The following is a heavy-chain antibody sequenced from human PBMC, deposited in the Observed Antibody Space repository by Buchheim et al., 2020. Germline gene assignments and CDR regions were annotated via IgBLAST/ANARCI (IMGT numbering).Heavy chain of an antibody. J-gene: IGHJ4*02. CDR3: AKLSGRGGDYFDY. CDR1: GFTFSSYG. CDR2: ISYDGSNK. D-gene: IGHD2-15*01. Sequence: QVQLVESGGGVVQPGRSLRLSCAASGFTFSSYGMHWVRQAPGKGLEWVAVISYDGSNKYYADSVKGRFTISRDNSKNTLYLQMNSLRAEDTAAYYCAKLSGRGGDYFDYWGQGTL. V-gene: IGHV3-30*18.